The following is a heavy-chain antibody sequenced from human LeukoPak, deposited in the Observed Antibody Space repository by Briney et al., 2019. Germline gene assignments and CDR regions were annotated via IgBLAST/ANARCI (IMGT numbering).Heavy chain of an antibody. D-gene: IGHD4-17*01. CDR2: IYHRGNT. Sequence: SETLSLTCAVSNYSISSGYYWGWIRQPPGKGLEWIGSIYHRGNTYYNPSLKSRVTISVDTSKNQFSLKLSSVTAADTAVYYCARLRTTTFLDYWGQGTLVTVSS. V-gene: IGHV4-38-2*01. CDR1: NYSISSGYY. CDR3: ARLRTTTFLDY. J-gene: IGHJ4*02.